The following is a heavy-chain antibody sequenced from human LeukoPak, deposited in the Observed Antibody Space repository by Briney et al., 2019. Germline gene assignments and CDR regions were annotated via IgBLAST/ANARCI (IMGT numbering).Heavy chain of an antibody. J-gene: IGHJ4*02. CDR1: GFTFDDYA. D-gene: IGHD3-10*01. CDR2: ISWNSGSI. CDR3: ASGAMVRGATQSQNFDY. V-gene: IGHV3-9*01. Sequence: PGRSLRLSCAASGFTFDDYAMHWVRQAPGKGLEWVSGISWNSGSIGYADSVKGRFTISRDNAKNSLYLQMNSLRAEDTAVYYCASGAMVRGATQSQNFDYWGQGTLVTVSS.